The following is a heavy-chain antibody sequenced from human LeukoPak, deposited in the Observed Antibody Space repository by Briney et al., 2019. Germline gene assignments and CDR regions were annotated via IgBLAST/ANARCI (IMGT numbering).Heavy chain of an antibody. J-gene: IGHJ5*02. D-gene: IGHD4-17*01. CDR2: IKSKTDGGTP. Sequence: GGSLRLSCAASGFTFSNAWMSWVRQAPGKGLEWVGRIKSKTDGGTPDYAAPVKGRFTISRDDSKNTMYLQMNSLKTEDTAVYYCTTDRGYGDYVSAWFDPWGQGALVTVSS. CDR1: GFTFSNAW. CDR3: TTDRGYGDYVSAWFDP. V-gene: IGHV3-15*01.